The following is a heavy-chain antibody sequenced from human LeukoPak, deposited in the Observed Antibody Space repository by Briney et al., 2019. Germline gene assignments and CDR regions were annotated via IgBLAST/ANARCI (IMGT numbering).Heavy chain of an antibody. Sequence: GASVKVSCKVSGYTLTELSMHWVRQAPGKGLEWMGGLDPEDGETIYAQKFQGRVTMTEDTSTDTAYMELSSLRSEDTAVYYCATAYYASGGYYYYGMDVWGQGTTVTVSS. J-gene: IGHJ6*02. CDR2: LDPEDGET. D-gene: IGHD3-10*01. V-gene: IGHV1-24*01. CDR1: GYTLTELS. CDR3: ATAYYASGGYYYYGMDV.